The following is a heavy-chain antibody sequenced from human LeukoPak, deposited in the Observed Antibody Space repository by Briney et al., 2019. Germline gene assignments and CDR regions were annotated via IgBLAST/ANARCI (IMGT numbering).Heavy chain of an antibody. Sequence: GRSLRLSCAASGFTFSSYAMHWVRQAPGKGLEWVAVISYDGSNKYYADSVKGRFTISRDNAKNSLYLQMNSLRAEDTAVYYCARARSAYYYDIRFGAFDIWGQGTMVTVSS. CDR3: ARARSAYYYDIRFGAFDI. D-gene: IGHD3-22*01. CDR1: GFTFSSYA. V-gene: IGHV3-30-3*01. J-gene: IGHJ3*02. CDR2: ISYDGSNK.